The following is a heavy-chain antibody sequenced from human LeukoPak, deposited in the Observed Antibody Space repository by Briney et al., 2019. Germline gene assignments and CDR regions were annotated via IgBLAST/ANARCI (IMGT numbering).Heavy chain of an antibody. CDR1: GGSISPYY. Sequence: SETLSLTCTVSGGSISPYYWSWIRQPPGKGLESIGYIYYNGNTTYNPSLRSRVTISVDTSKNQLSLRLSSVTAADTAVYYCGRGGWYKDYWGQGTLVTVSS. D-gene: IGHD6-19*01. CDR3: GRGGWYKDY. V-gene: IGHV4-59*01. J-gene: IGHJ4*02. CDR2: IYYNGNT.